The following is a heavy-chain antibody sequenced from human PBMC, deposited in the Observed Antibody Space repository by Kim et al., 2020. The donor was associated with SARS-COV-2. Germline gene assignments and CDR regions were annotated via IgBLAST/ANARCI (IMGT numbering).Heavy chain of an antibody. D-gene: IGHD3-10*01. CDR3: AKLGSGSLNYYYYGMDV. J-gene: IGHJ6*02. V-gene: IGHV3-9*01. CDR1: GFTFDDYA. Sequence: GGSLRFSCAASGFTFDDYAMHWVRQAPGKGLEWVSGISWNSGSIGYADSVKGRFTISRDNAKNSLYLQMNSLSAEDTALYYCAKLGSGSLNYYYYGMDVWGQGTTVTVSS. CDR2: ISWNSGSI.